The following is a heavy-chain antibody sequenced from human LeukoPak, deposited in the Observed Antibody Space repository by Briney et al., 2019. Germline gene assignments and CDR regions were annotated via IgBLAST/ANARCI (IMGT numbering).Heavy chain of an antibody. CDR3: AKDISSSKSYYFDY. CDR2: ISGSGGST. CDR1: GFTFSSYA. J-gene: IGHJ4*02. V-gene: IGHV3-23*01. D-gene: IGHD6-13*01. Sequence: GGSLRLSCAASGFTFSSYAMSWVSQAPGKGLEWVSAISGSGGSTYYADSVKGRFTISRDNSKNTLYMQVSSLRAEDTAVYYCAKDISSSKSYYFDYWGQGTLVTVSS.